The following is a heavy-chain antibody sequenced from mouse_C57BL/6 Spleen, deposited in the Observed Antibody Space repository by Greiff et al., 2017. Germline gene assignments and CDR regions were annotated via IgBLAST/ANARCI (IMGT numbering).Heavy chain of an antibody. CDR2: IYPSDSET. V-gene: IGHV1-61*01. Sequence: QVQLQQPGAELVRPGSSVKLSCKASGYTFTSYWMDWVKQRPGQGLEWIGNIYPSDSETHYNQKFKDKATLTVDKSSSTAYMQLSSLTSEDAAVYYCARLELYYDYDGGVYFDYWGQGTTLTVSS. J-gene: IGHJ2*01. D-gene: IGHD2-4*01. CDR1: GYTFTSYW. CDR3: ARLELYYDYDGGVYFDY.